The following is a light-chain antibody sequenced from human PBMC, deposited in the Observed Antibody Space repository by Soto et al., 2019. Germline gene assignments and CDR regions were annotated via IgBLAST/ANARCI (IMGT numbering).Light chain of an antibody. CDR3: QQYGSSPPTYT. CDR2: GAS. CDR1: QSISSNY. J-gene: IGKJ2*01. Sequence: EIVLTQSPGTLSLSPGERATLSCRASQSISSNYLAWYQQKPGQVPSLLIYGASTRATGIPDRFSGSGSGTDFSLTINRLEPEDFAVYYCQQYGSSPPTYTFDQGTKLEIK. V-gene: IGKV3-20*01.